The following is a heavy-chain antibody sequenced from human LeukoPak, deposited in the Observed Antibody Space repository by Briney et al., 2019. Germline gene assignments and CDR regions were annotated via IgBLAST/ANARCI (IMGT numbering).Heavy chain of an antibody. V-gene: IGHV4-59*08. Sequence: SETLSLTCTVSGGSISTYSWSWIRQPPGEGLEWIGYIYYSGSTNYNPSLNSRVTISVDTSKNQFSLKLTSMTAADTAVYYCARGGATGWPLSWFDPWGQGTLVTVSS. CDR3: ARGGATGWPLSWFDP. J-gene: IGHJ5*02. CDR1: GGSISTYS. D-gene: IGHD1-26*01. CDR2: IYYSGST.